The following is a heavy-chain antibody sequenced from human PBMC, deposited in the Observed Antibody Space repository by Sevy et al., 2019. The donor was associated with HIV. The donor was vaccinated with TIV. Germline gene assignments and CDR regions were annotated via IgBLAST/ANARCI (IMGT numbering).Heavy chain of an antibody. CDR1: GFTFSNYA. CDR3: ATPKDIVVMAAAIPGDY. D-gene: IGHD2-15*01. V-gene: IGHV3-23*01. Sequence: GGSLRLSCAASGFTFSNYAMTWVRQAPGKGLEWVSAISGTGGSTYYADSVKGRFTISRDNSKNKLYLQMNSLRVEDTAVYYCATPKDIVVMAAAIPGDYWGQGTLVTLSS. CDR2: ISGTGGST. J-gene: IGHJ4*02.